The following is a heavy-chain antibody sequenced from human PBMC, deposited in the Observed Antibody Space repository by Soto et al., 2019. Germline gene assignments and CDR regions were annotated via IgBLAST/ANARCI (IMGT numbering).Heavy chain of an antibody. CDR3: SRGTTTSAFSAMDV. Sequence: QVQLVESGGGVVQPGRSLRLSCAASGFTFSYDALNCVRQAPGKGLEWVAVISYDGDNKYIAESVKGRFTISRDNSKNTVSLQMNSLRPEDTAMYFCSRGTTTSAFSAMDVWGQGTTVTVSS. CDR2: ISYDGDNK. V-gene: IGHV3-30-3*01. CDR1: GFTFSYDA. J-gene: IGHJ6*02. D-gene: IGHD1-1*01.